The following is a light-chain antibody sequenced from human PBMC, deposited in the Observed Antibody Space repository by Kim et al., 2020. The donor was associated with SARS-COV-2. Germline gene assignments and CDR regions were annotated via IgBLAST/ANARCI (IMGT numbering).Light chain of an antibody. CDR1: QSVSFNSNNNNKNY. Sequence: DIVMTQSPDSLSVSLGERATINCKSSQSVSFNSNNNNKNYLSWYQQKPGQPPKLLIYWASTRESGVPDRFSGSGSGTDFTLTISSLQAEDVAVYYCQKYYKAPLTFGGGAKVDSK. CDR3: QKYYKAPLT. CDR2: WAS. V-gene: IGKV4-1*01. J-gene: IGKJ4*01.